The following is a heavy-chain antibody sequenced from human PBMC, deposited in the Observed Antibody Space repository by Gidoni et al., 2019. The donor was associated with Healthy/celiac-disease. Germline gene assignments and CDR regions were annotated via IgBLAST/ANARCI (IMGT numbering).Heavy chain of an antibody. CDR2: IIPIFGTA. CDR3: ARDREDYYDSSALGAFDI. Sequence: QVQLVQSGAEVKKPGSSVKVSCKASGGTFSSYAISWVRQAPGQGLEWMGGIIPIFGTANYAQKFQGRVTITADKSTSTAYMELSSLRSEDTAVYYCARDREDYYDSSALGAFDIWGQGTMVTVSS. CDR1: GGTFSSYA. V-gene: IGHV1-69*06. D-gene: IGHD3-22*01. J-gene: IGHJ3*02.